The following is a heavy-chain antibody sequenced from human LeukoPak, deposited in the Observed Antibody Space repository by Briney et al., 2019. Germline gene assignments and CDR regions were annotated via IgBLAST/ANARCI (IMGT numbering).Heavy chain of an antibody. CDR1: GFIFSTYS. J-gene: IGHJ4*02. CDR3: ARDKAGVPAAFDY. CDR2: ISNGSSYI. D-gene: IGHD6-13*01. Sequence: GGSLRLSCAASGFIFSTYSMHWVGQAPGKGLEWVSSISNGSSYIYYEDSLKGRFSISRDNDKNSLYLQMNSLRDEDTAVYYCARDKAGVPAAFDYWGQGALVTVSS. V-gene: IGHV3-21*01.